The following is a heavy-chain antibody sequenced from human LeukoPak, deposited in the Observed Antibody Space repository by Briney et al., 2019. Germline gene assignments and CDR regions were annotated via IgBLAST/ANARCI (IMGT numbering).Heavy chain of an antibody. CDR3: ARRIVGATFMDY. Sequence: GRSLRLSCAASGFTFRSYAMHWVRQAPGKGLEWVAVISYDGYSEYYADSVKGRFSISRDTSKNTLYLQMDSLRAEDTAVYYCARRIVGATFMDYWGQGTLVTVSS. CDR1: GFTFRSYA. CDR2: ISYDGYSE. V-gene: IGHV3-30-3*01. D-gene: IGHD1-26*01. J-gene: IGHJ4*02.